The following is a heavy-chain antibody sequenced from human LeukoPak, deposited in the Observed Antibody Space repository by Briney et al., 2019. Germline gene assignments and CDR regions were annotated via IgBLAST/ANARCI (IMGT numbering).Heavy chain of an antibody. Sequence: GGSLRLSCAVSGFTFSTYDMSWVRQAPGKGLEWVSAISGSGGSTYYADSVKCRFTISRDNSNNTLYLQLKSLRAEDTAVYYCAKDSSSGTYFDYWGQGTLVTVSS. J-gene: IGHJ4*02. CDR1: GFTFSTYD. V-gene: IGHV3-23*01. CDR3: AKDSSSGTYFDY. CDR2: ISGSGGST. D-gene: IGHD1-26*01.